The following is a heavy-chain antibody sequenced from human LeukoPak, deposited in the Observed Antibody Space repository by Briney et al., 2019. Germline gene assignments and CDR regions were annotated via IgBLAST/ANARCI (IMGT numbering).Heavy chain of an antibody. V-gene: IGHV1-69*04. J-gene: IGHJ4*02. CDR1: RGTFSSYA. CDR2: IIPILGIA. CDR3: ARAWGDGYNEGDLGY. D-gene: IGHD5-12*01. Sequence: SVKVSCKASRGTFSSYAISWVRQAPGQGLEWMGRIIPILGIANYAQKFQGRVTITADKSTSTAYMELSSLRSEDTAVYYCARAWGDGYNEGDLGYWGQGTLVTVSS.